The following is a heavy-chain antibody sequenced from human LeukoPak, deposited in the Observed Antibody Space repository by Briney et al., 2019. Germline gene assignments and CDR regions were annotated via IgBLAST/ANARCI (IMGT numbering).Heavy chain of an antibody. CDR2: ISWSSGSI. Sequence: GRSLRLSCAASGYTFDDYAMHWVRQAPGKGLEWVSGISWSSGSIGYADSVKGRFTISRDNAKNSLYLQMNSLRAEDTALYYCAKGRRGSGDYGMDVWGQGTTVTVSS. CDR1: GYTFDDYA. D-gene: IGHD3-10*01. J-gene: IGHJ6*02. CDR3: AKGRRGSGDYGMDV. V-gene: IGHV3-9*01.